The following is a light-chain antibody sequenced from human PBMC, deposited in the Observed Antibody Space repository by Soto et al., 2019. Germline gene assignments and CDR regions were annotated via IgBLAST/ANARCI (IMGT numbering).Light chain of an antibody. CDR1: QSVRSN. Sequence: EFALTQSPGTLSVSPGERATLSCGASQSVRSNLAWYQQKPGQAPRLLIYGASTRATGIPARFSGSGSGTEFTLTISSLQSEDFAVYYCQQYNNWPPITFGQGTRLENK. V-gene: IGKV3-15*01. CDR3: QQYNNWPPIT. CDR2: GAS. J-gene: IGKJ5*01.